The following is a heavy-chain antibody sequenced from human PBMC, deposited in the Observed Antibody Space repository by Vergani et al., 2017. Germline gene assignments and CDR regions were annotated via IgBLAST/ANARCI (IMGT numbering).Heavy chain of an antibody. CDR3: AREADRSGGGDTAMAIDY. V-gene: IGHV3-33*01. CDR2: IWYDGSNK. J-gene: IGHJ4*02. Sequence: QVQLVESGGGVVQPGRSLRLSCAASGFTFSSYGMHWVRQAPGKGLEWVAVIWYDGSNKYYADSVKGRFTISRDNAKNSLYLQMNSLRAEDTAVYYCAREADRSGGGDTAMAIDYWGQGTLVTVSS. D-gene: IGHD5-18*01. CDR1: GFTFSSYG.